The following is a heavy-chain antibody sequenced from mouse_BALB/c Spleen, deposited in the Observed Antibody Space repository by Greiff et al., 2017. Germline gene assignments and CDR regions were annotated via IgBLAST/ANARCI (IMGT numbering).Heavy chain of an antibody. J-gene: IGHJ1*01. Sequence: QVQLQQSGADLAKPGASVKMSCKASGYPFTSYWMHWVNPRPGQGLEWIGYINPSTGYTEYNQKFKDKATLTADKSTSTAYMQLSSLTSEDSAVYYCARSKYRYDGGYFDVWGAGTTVTVSS. V-gene: IGHV1-7*01. CDR2: INPSTGYT. CDR3: ARSKYRYDGGYFDV. D-gene: IGHD2-14*01. CDR1: GYPFTSYW.